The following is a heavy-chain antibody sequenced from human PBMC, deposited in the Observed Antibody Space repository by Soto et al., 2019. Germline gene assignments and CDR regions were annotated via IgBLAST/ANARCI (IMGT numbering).Heavy chain of an antibody. D-gene: IGHD3-16*01. Sequence: LRLSCAASGFTFSSYGMHWVRQAPGKGLEWVAVISYDGSNKYYADSVKGRFTISRDNSKNTLYLQMNSLRAEDTAVYYCAKDHLSDDTFEFDYWGQGTLVTVSS. CDR1: GFTFSSYG. V-gene: IGHV3-30*18. CDR3: AKDHLSDDTFEFDY. J-gene: IGHJ4*02. CDR2: ISYDGSNK.